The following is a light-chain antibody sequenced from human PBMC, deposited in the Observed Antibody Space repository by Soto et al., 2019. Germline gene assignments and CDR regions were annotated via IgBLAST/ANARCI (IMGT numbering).Light chain of an antibody. CDR2: TAS. V-gene: IGKV1-27*01. CDR3: QKYSGPPYT. CDR1: QGIRNY. Sequence: DIQMTQSPSSLSASVGDRVTITCRASQGIRNYLAWYQQKPGKVPKLLIYTASTLQSGVPSRFSGSGSGTDTTLTISSLQPEDVATYYCQKYSGPPYTFGQGTKLEIK. J-gene: IGKJ2*01.